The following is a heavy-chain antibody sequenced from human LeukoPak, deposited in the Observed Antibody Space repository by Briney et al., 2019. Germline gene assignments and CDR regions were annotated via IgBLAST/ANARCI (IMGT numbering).Heavy chain of an antibody. Sequence: SETLSLTCTVSGGSISSSSYYWGWIRQPPGKGLEWIGSIYYSGSTYYNPSLKSRVTISVDTSKNQFSLKLSSVTAADTAVYYCARGKYSSSWSNYYYYYYMDVWGKGTTVTISS. D-gene: IGHD6-13*01. CDR1: GGSISSSSYY. CDR3: ARGKYSSSWSNYYYYYYMDV. J-gene: IGHJ6*03. CDR2: IYYSGST. V-gene: IGHV4-39*01.